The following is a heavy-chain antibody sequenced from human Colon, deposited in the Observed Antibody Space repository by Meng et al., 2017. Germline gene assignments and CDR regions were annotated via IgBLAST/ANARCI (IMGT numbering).Heavy chain of an antibody. V-gene: IGHV4-39*01. CDR2: IGHSGFT. CDR1: VGSISTSGYY. CDR3: VRSSGWVRTGFDP. Sequence: QVQLQESGPGLVKPSEALSLTCSVSVGSISTSGYYWGGIRQPPGKGLEWIGSIGHSGFTYYTPSLKSRVTVSIDTSRNQFSLWLTSVTAADTAVYYCVRSSGWVRTGFDPWGQGTLVTVSS. D-gene: IGHD6-19*01. J-gene: IGHJ5*02.